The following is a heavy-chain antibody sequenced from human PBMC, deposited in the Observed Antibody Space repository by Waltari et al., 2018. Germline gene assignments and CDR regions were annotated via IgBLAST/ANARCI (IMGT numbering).Heavy chain of an antibody. D-gene: IGHD3-10*01. CDR1: GFTFSHHW. V-gene: IGHV3-7*01. CDR2: IKQDGSGK. CDR3: ARAPVLLYFRDRGGAFDI. Sequence: EVQLVESGGGLVQPGGSLRLSCAASGFTFSHHWMSWFRQAPGKGLGWVANIKQDGSGKYYVDSVKGRFTISRDNAKNSLYLQMNSLRAEDTAVYYCARAPVLLYFRDRGGAFDIWGQGTMVTVSA. J-gene: IGHJ3*02.